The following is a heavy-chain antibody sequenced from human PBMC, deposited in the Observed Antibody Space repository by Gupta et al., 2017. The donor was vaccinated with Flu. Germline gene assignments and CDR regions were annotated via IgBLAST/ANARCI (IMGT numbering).Heavy chain of an antibody. Sequence: QVQLQQWGAGLLKPSETLSLTCAVYGGSFSGYYWSWIRQPPGKGLEWIGQINHSGSTNYNPSLKSRVTMSLDTSKNRFSLNLTSVTAADTAVYYCAREFTFYLPYYYMDVWAKGTPVTVSS. V-gene: IGHV4-34*01. CDR2: INHSGST. D-gene: IGHD3-16*01. CDR3: AREFTFYLPYYYMDV. CDR1: GGSFSGYY. J-gene: IGHJ6*03.